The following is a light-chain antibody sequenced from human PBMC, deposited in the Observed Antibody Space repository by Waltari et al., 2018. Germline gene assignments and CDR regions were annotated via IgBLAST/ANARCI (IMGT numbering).Light chain of an antibody. CDR1: NSDVGHYKL. J-gene: IGLJ2*01. CDR3: CSYAGSTTWL. V-gene: IGLV2-23*02. Sequence: QSALTQPASVSGSPGQSITISCNGRNSDVGHYKLVSWYQQHPRKAPKLLLYDVNQRPSGVSSRFSGSKSGITASLTISGLQAEDEADFYCCSYAGSTTWLFGGGTRLTVL. CDR2: DVN.